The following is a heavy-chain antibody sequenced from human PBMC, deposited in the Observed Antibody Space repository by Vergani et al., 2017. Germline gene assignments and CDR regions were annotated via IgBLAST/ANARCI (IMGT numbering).Heavy chain of an antibody. D-gene: IGHD3-10*01. Sequence: QVQLVQSGAEVKKPGASVKVSCKASGYTFTSYGISWVRQAPGQGLEWMGWISAYNGNTNYAQKLQGRVTMTTDTSTSTAYMELRSLRSDDTAVYYCARESPTMIRGGNDAFDIWGQGTMVTVSS. J-gene: IGHJ3*02. CDR1: GYTFTSYG. CDR2: ISAYNGNT. CDR3: ARESPTMIRGGNDAFDI. V-gene: IGHV1-18*01.